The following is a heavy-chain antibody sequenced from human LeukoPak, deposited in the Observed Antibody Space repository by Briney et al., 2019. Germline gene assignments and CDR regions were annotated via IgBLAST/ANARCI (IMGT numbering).Heavy chain of an antibody. D-gene: IGHD2-21*01. J-gene: IGHJ3*02. Sequence: GGSLRLSCAASGFTFSSRWMHWVRQAPGKGLVWVSHVSSDESSTNYAESVKGRFTISRDNTKNTLYLQMNSLRAEDTAVYYCASDDSYAFDIWGQGTMVTVSS. V-gene: IGHV3-74*01. CDR1: GFTFSSRW. CDR2: VSSDESST. CDR3: ASDDSYAFDI.